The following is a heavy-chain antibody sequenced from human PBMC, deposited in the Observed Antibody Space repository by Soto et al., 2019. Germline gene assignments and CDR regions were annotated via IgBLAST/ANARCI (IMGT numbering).Heavy chain of an antibody. CDR1: GGSISSGGYY. D-gene: IGHD5-12*01. Sequence: QVQLQESGPGLVKPSQTLSLTCTVSGGSISSGGYYWSWIRQHPGKGLEWIGYIYYSGSTYYNPSLESRVTISVDTSKNQFSLKLSSVTAADTAVYYCARRGVEMATMAFDYWGQGTLVTVSS. V-gene: IGHV4-31*03. J-gene: IGHJ4*02. CDR3: ARRGVEMATMAFDY. CDR2: IYYSGST.